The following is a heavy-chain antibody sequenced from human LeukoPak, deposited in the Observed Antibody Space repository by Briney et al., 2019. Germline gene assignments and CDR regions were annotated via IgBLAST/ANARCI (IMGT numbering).Heavy chain of an antibody. Sequence: PGGSLRLSCVGSGFTVSSNYMGWVRQAPGKGLEWVSTIYGGGGTYYADSVKGRFTISRDNSKNTLYLQMNSLRAEDTAVYYCARSIAVAGTGGAFDIWGQGTMVTVSS. CDR3: ARSIAVAGTGGAFDI. V-gene: IGHV3-53*05. CDR1: GFTVSSNY. J-gene: IGHJ3*02. D-gene: IGHD6-19*01. CDR2: IYGGGGT.